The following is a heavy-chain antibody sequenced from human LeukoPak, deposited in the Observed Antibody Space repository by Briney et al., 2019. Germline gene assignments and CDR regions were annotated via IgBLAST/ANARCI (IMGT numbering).Heavy chain of an antibody. CDR1: GYTFTGYY. CDR3: ARSAPRRDWFDP. CDR2: INPNSGGT. Sequence: ASVKVSCKASGYTFTGYYMHWVRQAPGQGLEWMGWINPNSGGTNYAQKFQGRVTITRDTSISTAYMELSRLRSDDTAVYYCARSAPRRDWFDPWGQGTLVTVSS. V-gene: IGHV1-2*02. J-gene: IGHJ5*02.